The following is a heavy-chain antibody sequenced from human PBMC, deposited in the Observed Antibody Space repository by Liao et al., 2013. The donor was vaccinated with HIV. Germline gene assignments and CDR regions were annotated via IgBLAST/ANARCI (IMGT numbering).Heavy chain of an antibody. J-gene: IGHJ4*02. Sequence: QLHLQESGPGLVKPSEPLSLTCNVSGGAISSSSDYWGWIRQPPGKGLQWIGSVYYSGSTYYNPALMSRVTTSVDTSKNLFFLILNSVTAADTAVYYCARGFRSGNYYFDFWGQGALVTVSS. CDR2: VYYSGST. V-gene: IGHV4-39*07. CDR1: GGAISSSSDY. D-gene: IGHD3-10*01. CDR3: ARGFRSGNYYFDF.